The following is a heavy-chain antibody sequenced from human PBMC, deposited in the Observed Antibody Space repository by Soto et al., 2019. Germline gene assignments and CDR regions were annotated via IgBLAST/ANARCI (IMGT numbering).Heavy chain of an antibody. CDR1: GGSVSSSSYY. CDR3: ARHASRGYSSSWYFED. Sequence: PSETLSLTCNVSGGSVSSSSYYWGWIRQAPGKGLEWIVSTYYSAGTYYNPSLKSRVTTSMDASKNQFSLTVTSVTAAGTAIYYCARHASRGYSSSWYFEDWGQGTPVTVSS. D-gene: IGHD6-13*01. J-gene: IGHJ4*02. V-gene: IGHV4-39*01. CDR2: TYYSAGT.